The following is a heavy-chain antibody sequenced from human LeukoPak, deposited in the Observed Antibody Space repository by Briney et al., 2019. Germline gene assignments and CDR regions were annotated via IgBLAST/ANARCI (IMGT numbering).Heavy chain of an antibody. V-gene: IGHV5-51*01. CDR2: IYPGDSDT. D-gene: IGHD1-26*01. Sequence: GESLKISCKGSGYSFTSYWIGWVRQMPGKGLEWMGIIYPGDSDTRYSPSFQGQVTISADKSISTAYLQWSSLKASDTAMYCCARLWDPRNYSMDVWGQGTTVTVSS. CDR3: ARLWDPRNYSMDV. J-gene: IGHJ6*02. CDR1: GYSFTSYW.